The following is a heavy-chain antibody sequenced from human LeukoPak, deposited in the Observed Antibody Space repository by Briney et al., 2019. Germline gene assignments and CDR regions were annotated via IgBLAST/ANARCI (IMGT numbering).Heavy chain of an antibody. D-gene: IGHD5-18*01. CDR1: GFSLSTSGVG. V-gene: IGHV2-5*02. Sequence: ESGPALVKPTQTLTLTCTFSGFSLSTSGVGVGWIRQPPGKALECLALIYWDDDKRYSPSLKSRLTITKDTSKNQVVLTMTNMDPVDTATYYCAHTLYNYGVGMRFDPWGQGTLVTVSS. CDR2: IYWDDDK. J-gene: IGHJ5*02. CDR3: AHTLYNYGVGMRFDP.